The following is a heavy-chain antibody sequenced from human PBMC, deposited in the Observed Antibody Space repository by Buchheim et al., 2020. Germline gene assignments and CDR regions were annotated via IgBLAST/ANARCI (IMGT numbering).Heavy chain of an antibody. J-gene: IGHJ6*02. CDR3: ARDIGSGSYWGTYYYYYGMDV. CDR1: GGSISSGDYY. CDR2: IYYSGST. Sequence: QVQLQESGPGLVKPSQTLSLTCTVSGGSISSGDYYRSWIRQPPGKGLEWIGYIYYSGSTYYNPSLKSRVTISVDTSKNQFYLKLSSVTAADTAVYYCARDIGSGSYWGTYYYYYGMDVWGQGTT. D-gene: IGHD3-10*01. V-gene: IGHV4-30-4*01.